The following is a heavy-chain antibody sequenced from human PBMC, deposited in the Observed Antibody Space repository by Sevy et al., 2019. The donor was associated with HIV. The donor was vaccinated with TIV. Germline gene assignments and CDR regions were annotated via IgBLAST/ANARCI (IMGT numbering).Heavy chain of an antibody. J-gene: IGHJ4*02. CDR2: INQHGSDQ. CDR3: ARGDYYDSGPLIDYRPLDH. Sequence: GGSLRLSCEALGFIFSSHWMNWVRRAPGKGLEWVANINQHGSDQNYVASVEGRFSISRDNAKNSLYLQMYSLRVGDTAVYYCARGDYYDSGPLIDYRPLDHWGRGTLVTVSS. CDR1: GFIFSSHW. D-gene: IGHD3-16*01. V-gene: IGHV3-7*01.